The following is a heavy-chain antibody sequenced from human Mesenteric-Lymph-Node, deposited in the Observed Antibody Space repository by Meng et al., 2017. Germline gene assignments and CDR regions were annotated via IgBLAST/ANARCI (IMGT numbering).Heavy chain of an antibody. V-gene: IGHV4-31*03. CDR1: GGSISSGGFY. Sequence: QLQESGPGRVQPSQTLSLTCTFSGGSISSGGFYWSWIRQHPGKGLEWIGYIYYSGSTYYNPSLRSRVAISIDTSKNQFSLKLTSVTAADTAVYFCARTNYGDYNWFDPWGQGTLVTVSS. CDR2: IYYSGST. D-gene: IGHD4-17*01. CDR3: ARTNYGDYNWFDP. J-gene: IGHJ5*02.